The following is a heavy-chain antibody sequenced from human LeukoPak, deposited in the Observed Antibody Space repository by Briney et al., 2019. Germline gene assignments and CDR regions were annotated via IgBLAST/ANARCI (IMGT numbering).Heavy chain of an antibody. D-gene: IGHD5-18*01. CDR2: INHSGST. J-gene: IGHJ4*02. Sequence: SETLSLTCAVYGGSFSGYYWSWIRQPPGKGLEWIGEINHSGSTNYNPSLKSRVTISVDTSKNQFSLKLSSVTAADTAVYYCARDWTYGYSYFDYWGQGALVTVSS. V-gene: IGHV4-34*01. CDR3: ARDWTYGYSYFDY. CDR1: GGSFSGYY.